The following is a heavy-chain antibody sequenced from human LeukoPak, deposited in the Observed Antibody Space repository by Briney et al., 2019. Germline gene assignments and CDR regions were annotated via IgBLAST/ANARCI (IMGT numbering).Heavy chain of an antibody. D-gene: IGHD3-3*01. V-gene: IGHV1-18*01. CDR3: ARDQAESGVFYDFWSGYYVNINWFDP. CDR2: ISAYNGNT. CDR1: GYTFTSYG. J-gene: IGHJ5*02. Sequence: ASVKVSCKASGYTFTSYGISWVRQAPGQGLEWMGWISAYNGNTNCAQKLQGRVTMTTDTSTSTAYMELRSLRSDDTAVYYCARDQAESGVFYDFWSGYYVNINWFDPWGQGTLVTVSS.